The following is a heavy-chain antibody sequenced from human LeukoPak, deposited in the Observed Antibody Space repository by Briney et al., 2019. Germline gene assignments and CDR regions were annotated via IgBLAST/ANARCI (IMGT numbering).Heavy chain of an antibody. Sequence: SETLSLTCTVSGYSISSGYYWGWIRQPPGKGLEWIGSIYHSGSTYYNPSLKSRVTISVDTSKNQLSLKLSSVTAADTAVYYCASGGYYYYMDVWGKGTTVTVSS. CDR1: GYSISSGYY. CDR3: ASGGYYYYMDV. D-gene: IGHD3-16*01. J-gene: IGHJ6*03. CDR2: IYHSGST. V-gene: IGHV4-38-2*02.